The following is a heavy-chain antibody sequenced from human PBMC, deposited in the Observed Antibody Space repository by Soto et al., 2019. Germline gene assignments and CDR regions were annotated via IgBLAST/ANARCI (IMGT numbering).Heavy chain of an antibody. Sequence: HVQLQESGPGLVKPSETLSLTCTVSGDFSSAHYWSWIRQPPGKGLEWLGYIFFSGNTKYNPSLKSSLSLSLGAPKNQFSLKLTSVTTADTAGYYWAREGGGSRFDYWGQGTLVTVSS. CDR2: IFFSGNT. V-gene: IGHV4-59*11. CDR3: AREGGGSRFDY. CDR1: GDFSSAHY. J-gene: IGHJ4*02. D-gene: IGHD3-16*01.